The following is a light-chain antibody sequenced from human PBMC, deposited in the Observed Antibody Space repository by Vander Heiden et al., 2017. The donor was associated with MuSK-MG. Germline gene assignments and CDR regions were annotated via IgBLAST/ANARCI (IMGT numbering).Light chain of an antibody. CDR3: QQYYSTPLT. CDR1: QVTSNP. CDR2: AAY. J-gene: IGKJ4*01. Sequence: DVQMTQSPSALSASGEETATITCRGNQVTSNPLAWYQQKPDKAPNLLVYAAYRLESGVPTRFSGSGSGTYYTLTISSLHPEDFATYYCQQYYSTPLTFGGGTKVEIK. V-gene: IGKV1-NL1*01.